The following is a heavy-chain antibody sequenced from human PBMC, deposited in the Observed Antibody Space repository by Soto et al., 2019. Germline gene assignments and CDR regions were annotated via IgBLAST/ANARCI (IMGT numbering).Heavy chain of an antibody. CDR3: AREGSQLGDYYYYYGMDV. D-gene: IGHD6-13*01. Sequence: ASVKVSCKASGHTFTGYYMHWVRQAPGQGLEWMGWINPNSGGTNYAQKFQGRVTMTRDTSISTAYMELSRLRSDDTAVYYCAREGSQLGDYYYYYGMDVWGQGTTVTVS. CDR1: GHTFTGYY. J-gene: IGHJ6*02. V-gene: IGHV1-2*02. CDR2: INPNSGGT.